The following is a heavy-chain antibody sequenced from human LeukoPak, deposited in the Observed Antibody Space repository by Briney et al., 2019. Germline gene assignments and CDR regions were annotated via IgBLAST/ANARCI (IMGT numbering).Heavy chain of an antibody. D-gene: IGHD4/OR15-4a*01. CDR3: ARGNKGTISRMDV. CDR2: INHSGST. J-gene: IGHJ6*02. Sequence: SETLSLTCAVCGGSFSGYYWSWIRQPPGKGLEWIGEINHSGSTNYNPSLKSRVTISVDTSKNQFSLKLSSVTAADTAVYYCARGNKGTISRMDVWGQGTTVTVSS. V-gene: IGHV4-34*01. CDR1: GGSFSGYY.